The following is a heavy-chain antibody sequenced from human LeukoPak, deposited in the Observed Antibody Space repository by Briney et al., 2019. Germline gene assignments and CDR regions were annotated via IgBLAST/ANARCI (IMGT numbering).Heavy chain of an antibody. J-gene: IGHJ4*02. D-gene: IGHD3-9*01. V-gene: IGHV4-30-4*08. CDR1: GGSISSYY. CDR2: IYYSGST. CDR3: ARGGGDYDILTGQFDY. Sequence: SETLSLTCTVSGGSISSYYWSWIRQPPGKGLEWIGYIYYSGSTYYNPSLKSRVTISVDTSKNQFSLKLSSVTAADTAVYYCARGGGDYDILTGQFDYWGQGTLVTVSS.